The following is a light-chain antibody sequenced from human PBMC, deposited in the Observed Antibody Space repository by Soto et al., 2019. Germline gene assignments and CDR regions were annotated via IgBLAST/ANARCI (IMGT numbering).Light chain of an antibody. CDR1: SSDVGGYNY. Sequence: QSALTQPASVSGSPGQSITISCTGTSSDVGGYNYVSWYQQHPGKAPKLLIYEVSNRPSGVSNRLSGSKSGNTASLTISGLQAEAEADYYCSSYTSSSTYVFGTGTKLTVL. V-gene: IGLV2-14*01. CDR2: EVS. J-gene: IGLJ1*01. CDR3: SSYTSSSTYV.